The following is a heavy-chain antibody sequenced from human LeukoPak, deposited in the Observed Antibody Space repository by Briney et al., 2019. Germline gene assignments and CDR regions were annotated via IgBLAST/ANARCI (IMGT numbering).Heavy chain of an antibody. CDR2: ISYDGSNK. CDR1: GFTFSSYG. V-gene: IGHV3-30*03. J-gene: IGHJ4*02. CDR3: ARGRNCSSTSCYLLSSGSHYYFDY. D-gene: IGHD2-2*01. Sequence: QSGGSLRLSCAASGFTFSSYGMHWVRQAPGKGLEWVAVISYDGSNKYYADSVKGRFTISRDNSKNTLYLQMNSLRAEDTAVYYCARGRNCSSTSCYLLSSGSHYYFDYWGQGTLVTVSS.